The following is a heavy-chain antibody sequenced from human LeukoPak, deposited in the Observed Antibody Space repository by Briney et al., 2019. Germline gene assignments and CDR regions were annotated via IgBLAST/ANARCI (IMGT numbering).Heavy chain of an antibody. CDR2: IYWDDDK. D-gene: IGHD6-6*01. CDR3: ARGGYSSSH. J-gene: IGHJ3*01. V-gene: IGHV2-5*02. Sequence: SGPTLSHPTQTLTLTCTFSGFSLGTSGEGVGWIRHPPGKALEWLALIYWDDDKRYSPSLKSRLTITKDTSKNQVVLTMTNMDPVDTATYYCARGGYSSSHWGQGTMVTVSS. CDR1: GFSLGTSGEG.